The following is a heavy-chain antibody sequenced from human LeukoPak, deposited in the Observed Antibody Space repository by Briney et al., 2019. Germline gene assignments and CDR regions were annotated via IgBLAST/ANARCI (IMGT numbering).Heavy chain of an antibody. J-gene: IGHJ4*02. V-gene: IGHV1-69*13. CDR1: GGTFSSYA. CDR2: IIPIFGTA. CDR3: ARGGEMATITSY. Sequence: SVKVSCKASGGTFSSYAVSWVRQAPGQGLEWMGGIIPIFGTANYAQKFQGRGTITANESTSTAYMELSSLRSEDTAVYYCARGGEMATITSYWGQGTLVTVSS. D-gene: IGHD5-24*01.